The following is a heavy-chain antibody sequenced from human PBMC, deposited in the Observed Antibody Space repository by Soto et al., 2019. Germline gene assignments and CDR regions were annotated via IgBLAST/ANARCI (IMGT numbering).Heavy chain of an antibody. CDR2: ISGSGADS. CDR3: AKGKNIVEGPGVIDY. J-gene: IGHJ4*02. CDR1: GFTFSRYA. Sequence: EVQLLESGGGLVQPGGSLRLSCTASGFTFSRYAMSWVRQAPGKGLERVSAISGSGADSYDSDSVKGRFIISRDNSKNTLSLQMNSLRAEDTAVYYCAKGKNIVEGPGVIDYWGQGTLVTVSS. D-gene: IGHD2-2*01. V-gene: IGHV3-23*01.